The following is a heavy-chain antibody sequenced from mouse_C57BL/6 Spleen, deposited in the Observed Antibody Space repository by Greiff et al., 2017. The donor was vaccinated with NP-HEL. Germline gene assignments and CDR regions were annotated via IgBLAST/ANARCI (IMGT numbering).Heavy chain of an antibody. Sequence: VQLKQSGAELVKPGASVKLSCTASGFNIKDYYMHWVKQRTEQGLEWIGRIDPEDGETKYAPKFQGKATITADTSSNTAYLQLSSLTSEDTAVYDCARSATGTSTWFAYWGQGTLVTVSA. J-gene: IGHJ3*01. CDR2: IDPEDGET. CDR1: GFNIKDYY. CDR3: ARSATGTSTWFAY. D-gene: IGHD4-1*02. V-gene: IGHV14-2*01.